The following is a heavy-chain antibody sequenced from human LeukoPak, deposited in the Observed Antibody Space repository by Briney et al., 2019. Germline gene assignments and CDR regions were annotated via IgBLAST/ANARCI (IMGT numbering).Heavy chain of an antibody. CDR1: GYSFTNYW. J-gene: IGHJ3*02. D-gene: IGHD3-22*01. Sequence: GESLQISCQGSGYSFTNYWIGWVRQMPGEGLEWMGVIFPGDSDTRYSPSFQGQVTISADKSISTAYLQWSSLKASDTAIYYCARRENLYYYDSSGYRSDAFDIWGQGTMVTVSS. V-gene: IGHV5-51*01. CDR3: ARRENLYYYDSSGYRSDAFDI. CDR2: IFPGDSDT.